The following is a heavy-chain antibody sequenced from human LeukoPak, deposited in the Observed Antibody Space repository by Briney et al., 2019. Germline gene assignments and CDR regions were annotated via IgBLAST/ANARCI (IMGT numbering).Heavy chain of an antibody. D-gene: IGHD1-7*01. CDR3: ARGLMGTTGEQNWFDP. V-gene: IGHV4-4*07. CDR2: IYASGSA. CDR1: GGSISTYY. Sequence: PSETLSLTCTVSGGSISTYYWSWIRQPAGKGLEWIGRIYASGSANYNPSLKSRVTISLDRSENQFSLNLTSMTAADTAVYYCARGLMGTTGEQNWFDPWGQGTLVTVSS. J-gene: IGHJ5*02.